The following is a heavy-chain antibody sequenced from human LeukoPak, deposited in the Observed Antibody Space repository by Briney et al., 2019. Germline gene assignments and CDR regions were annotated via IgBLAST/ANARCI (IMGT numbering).Heavy chain of an antibody. CDR2: ISYDGSNK. CDR1: GFTFSSYA. J-gene: IGHJ6*02. V-gene: IGHV3-30-3*01. Sequence: GGSLRLSCAASGFTFSSYAMHWVRQAPGKGLEWVAVISYDGSNKYYSDSVKGRFTISRDNSKNTLYLQMNSLRAEDTAVYYCARGIYHYGMDVWGQGTTVTVSS. CDR3: ARGIYHYGMDV. D-gene: IGHD3-10*01.